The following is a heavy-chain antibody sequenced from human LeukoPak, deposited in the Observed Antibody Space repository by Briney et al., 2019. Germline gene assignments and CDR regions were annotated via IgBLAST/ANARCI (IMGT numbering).Heavy chain of an antibody. CDR2: IYYSGST. V-gene: IGHV4-59*01. CDR3: ARGTYYYGSGSYYKGDY. CDR1: GGSIGSFY. J-gene: IGHJ4*02. D-gene: IGHD3-10*01. Sequence: PSETLSLTCTVSGGSIGSFYWSWIRQPPGKGLEWIGYIYYSGSTNYNPSLKSRVTISVDTSKNQFSLKLNSVTAADTAVYYCARGTYYYGSGSYYKGDYWGQGTLVTVSS.